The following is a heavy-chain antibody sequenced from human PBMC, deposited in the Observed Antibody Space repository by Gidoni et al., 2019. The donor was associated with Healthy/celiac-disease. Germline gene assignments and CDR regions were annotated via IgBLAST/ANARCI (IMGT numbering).Heavy chain of an antibody. CDR1: GGSISSGSYY. D-gene: IGHD6-6*01. CDR3: ARDLSQSSSLDY. Sequence: QVQLQESGPGLVKPSQTLSLTCTVSGGSISSGSYYWSWIRQPAGKGLEWIGRIYTRWCTNYNPSLKSRVIISVDTSKNQFSLKLRSVTAADTAVYYCARDLSQSSSLDYWGQGTLVTVSS. CDR2: IYTRWCT. J-gene: IGHJ4*02. V-gene: IGHV4-61*02.